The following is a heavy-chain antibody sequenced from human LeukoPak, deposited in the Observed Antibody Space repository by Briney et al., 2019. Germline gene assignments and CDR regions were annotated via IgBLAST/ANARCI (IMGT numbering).Heavy chain of an antibody. CDR1: GFPFSAYA. CDR3: AREYGSGSSRRRFDP. D-gene: IGHD3-10*01. CDR2: ISASGDTT. Sequence: PGGSLRLSCAASGFPFSAYAMSWVRQAPGKGLEWVSAISASGDTTYYADSVKGRFTISRDNAENSLYLQMNSLRAEDTAVYYCAREYGSGSSRRRFDPWGQGTLVTVSS. V-gene: IGHV3-23*01. J-gene: IGHJ5*02.